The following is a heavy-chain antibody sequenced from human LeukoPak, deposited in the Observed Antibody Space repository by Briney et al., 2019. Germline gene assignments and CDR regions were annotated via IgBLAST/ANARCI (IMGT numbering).Heavy chain of an antibody. CDR2: INHSGST. CDR3: ARGLRRVGAVYPNNWFDP. D-gene: IGHD1-26*01. Sequence: SETLSLTCAVYGGSFSGYYWSWIRQPPGKGLEWIGEINHSGSTNYNPSLKSRVTISVDTSKNQFSLKLSSVTAADTAVYYCARGLRRVGAVYPNNWFDPWGQGTLVTVSS. V-gene: IGHV4-34*01. CDR1: GGSFSGYY. J-gene: IGHJ5*02.